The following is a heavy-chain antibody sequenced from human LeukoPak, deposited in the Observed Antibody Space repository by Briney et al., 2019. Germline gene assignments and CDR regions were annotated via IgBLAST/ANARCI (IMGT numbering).Heavy chain of an antibody. CDR2: IYPGDSDT. CDR1: GYSFTNDW. V-gene: IGHV5-51*01. Sequence: GGSLKISCKGSGYSFTNDWIGWVRQMPGKGLEWMGIIYPGDSDTRYNPTLQGQVTISADKSISTAYLQWSSLKASDTAMYYCARHLGGGSWYPTFLYWGQGTLVTVSS. CDR3: ARHLGGGSWYPTFLY. D-gene: IGHD6-13*01. J-gene: IGHJ4*02.